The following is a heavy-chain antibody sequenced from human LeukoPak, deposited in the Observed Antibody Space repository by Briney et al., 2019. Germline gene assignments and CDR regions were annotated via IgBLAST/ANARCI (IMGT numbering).Heavy chain of an antibody. J-gene: IGHJ4*02. Sequence: PGRSLRLSCAASGFTFDDYVMHWVRQAPGKGLEWVSGISWNSGSIGYADSVKGRFTISRDNAKNSLYLQMNSLRAEDTALYYCAKARSWFHFDYWGQGTLVTVSS. CDR2: ISWNSGSI. CDR1: GFTFDDYV. V-gene: IGHV3-9*01. CDR3: AKARSWFHFDY. D-gene: IGHD2-15*01.